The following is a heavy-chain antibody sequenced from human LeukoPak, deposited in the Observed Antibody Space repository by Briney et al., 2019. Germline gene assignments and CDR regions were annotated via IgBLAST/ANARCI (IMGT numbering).Heavy chain of an antibody. CDR2: ISAYNGNT. CDR1: GYTFTSYG. CDR3: ARVSIRYFDWLLPDDY. J-gene: IGHJ4*02. Sequence: ASVKVSCKASGYTFTSYGISWVRQAPGQGLEWMGWISAYNGNTNYAQKLQGRVTMTTDTSTSTAYMELRSLRSDDTAVYYCARVSIRYFDWLLPDDYWGQGTLVTVSS. D-gene: IGHD3-9*01. V-gene: IGHV1-18*01.